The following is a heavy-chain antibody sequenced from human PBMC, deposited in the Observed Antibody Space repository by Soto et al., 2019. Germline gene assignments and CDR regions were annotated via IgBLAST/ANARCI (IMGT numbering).Heavy chain of an antibody. CDR3: ARGGKVVTAIPFYFDY. V-gene: IGHV4-34*01. J-gene: IGHJ4*02. CDR2: INHSGST. CDR1: GGSFSGYY. D-gene: IGHD2-21*02. Sequence: PSETLSLTCAVYGGSFSGYYWSWVRQPPGKGLEWIGEINHSGSTNYNPSLKSRVTISVDTSKNQFSLKLSSVTAADTAVYYCARGGKVVTAIPFYFDYWGQGTLVTVSS.